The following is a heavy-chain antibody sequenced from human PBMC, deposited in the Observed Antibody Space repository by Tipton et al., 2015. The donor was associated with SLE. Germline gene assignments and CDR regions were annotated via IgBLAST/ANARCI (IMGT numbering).Heavy chain of an antibody. Sequence: SLRLSCAASGFTFSDYYMSWIRQAPGKGLEWVSYISSSSSYTNYADSVKGRFTISRDNAKNSLYLQMNSLRAEDTAVYYCARAAAYYYDSSGYHSPYYFDCWGQGTLVTVSS. CDR1: GFTFSDYY. D-gene: IGHD3-22*01. V-gene: IGHV3-11*06. CDR3: ARAAAYYYDSSGYHSPYYFDC. CDR2: ISSSSSYT. J-gene: IGHJ4*02.